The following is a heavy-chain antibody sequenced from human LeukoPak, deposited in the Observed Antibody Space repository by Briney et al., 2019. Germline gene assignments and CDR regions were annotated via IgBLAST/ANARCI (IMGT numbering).Heavy chain of an antibody. CDR1: GFTFSIYA. CDR3: AKLFDSGTYNNFFHY. D-gene: IGHD3-10*01. Sequence: GGSLRLSCAASGFTFSIYAMSWVRQAPGKGLEWVSAITATSSSTYDADSVQGRFTISRDNSKNTLFLQMNSLRPEDTAIYYCAKLFDSGTYNNFFHYWGQGTLVTVSS. V-gene: IGHV3-23*01. CDR2: ITATSSST. J-gene: IGHJ4*02.